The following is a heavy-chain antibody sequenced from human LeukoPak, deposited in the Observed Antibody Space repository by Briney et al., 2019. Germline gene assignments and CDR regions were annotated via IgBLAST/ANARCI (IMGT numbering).Heavy chain of an antibody. CDR1: GFTFSAYA. CDR3: AKGRNGYDRFDY. CDR2: ISGSGDNT. D-gene: IGHD5-12*01. J-gene: IGHJ4*02. V-gene: IGHV3-23*01. Sequence: GGSLRLSCAASGFTFSAYAMGWVRQAPGRGLEWVAGISGSGDNTYYADAVQGRFTISRDNSKNTVYLQMNSLRAEDTAVYYCAKGRNGYDRFDYWGQGTLVTVSS.